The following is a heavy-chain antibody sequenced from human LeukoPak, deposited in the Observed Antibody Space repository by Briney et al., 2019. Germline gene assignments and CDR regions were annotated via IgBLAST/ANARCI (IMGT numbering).Heavy chain of an antibody. V-gene: IGHV3-21*01. CDR1: GFNFSSYS. CDR3: AKIAITYYYDSSGNDY. J-gene: IGHJ4*02. Sequence: GGSLRLSCAASGFNFSSYSMNWVRQAPGKGLEWVSSISSSSSYIYYADSVKGRFTISRDNAKNSLYLQMNSLRAEDTAVYYCAKIAITYYYDSSGNDYWGQGTLVTVSS. CDR2: ISSSSSYI. D-gene: IGHD3-22*01.